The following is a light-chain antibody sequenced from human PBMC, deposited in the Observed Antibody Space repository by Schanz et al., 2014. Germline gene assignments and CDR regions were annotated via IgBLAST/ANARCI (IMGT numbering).Light chain of an antibody. CDR3: AAWDDSLNGLVV. V-gene: IGLV2-14*01. Sequence: QSALTQPASVSASPGQSITISCTGTSSDVGGYNYVSWYQQYPGKAPKLIIYDVSNRPSGVPDRFSGSKSGTSASLAITGLQSEDEADYYCAAWDDSLNGLVVFGGGTKLTVL. J-gene: IGLJ2*01. CDR1: SSDVGGYNY. CDR2: DVS.